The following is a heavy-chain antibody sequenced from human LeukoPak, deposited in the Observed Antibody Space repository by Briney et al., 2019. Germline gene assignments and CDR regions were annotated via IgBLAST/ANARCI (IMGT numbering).Heavy chain of an antibody. J-gene: IGHJ3*02. CDR3: ARGGAHGAAKPAEGAFDI. CDR1: GFTFSSYA. V-gene: IGHV3-30-3*01. D-gene: IGHD6-13*01. Sequence: PGRSLRLSCAASGFTFSSYAMHWVRQAPGKGLEWVAVISYEGSNKYYADSVKGRFTISRDNSKNTLYLQMNSLRAEDTAVYYCARGGAHGAAKPAEGAFDIWGQGTMVTVSS. CDR2: ISYEGSNK.